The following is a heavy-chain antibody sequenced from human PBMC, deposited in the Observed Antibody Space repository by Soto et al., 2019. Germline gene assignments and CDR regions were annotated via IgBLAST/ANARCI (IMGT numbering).Heavy chain of an antibody. J-gene: IGHJ5*02. CDR2: IYHSGST. CDR3: ARAYYDTNGYSLDT. Sequence: KPSETLSLTCAVSGGSISSGGYSWSWIRQPPGKGLEWIGYIYHSGSTYYNPSLKSRVTISVDRSKNQFSLKLSSVTAADTAVYYGARAYYDTNGYSLDTWGKGTLVTVS. D-gene: IGHD3-22*01. V-gene: IGHV4-30-2*01. CDR1: GGSISSGGYS.